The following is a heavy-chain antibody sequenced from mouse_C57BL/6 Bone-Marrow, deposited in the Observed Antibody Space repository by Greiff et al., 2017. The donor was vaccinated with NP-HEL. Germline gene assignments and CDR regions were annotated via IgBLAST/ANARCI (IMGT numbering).Heavy chain of an antibody. CDR1: GYTFTSYW. D-gene: IGHD2-4*01. CDR3: AREGDYPLAY. J-gene: IGHJ3*01. CDR2: IHPNSGST. Sequence: QVQLQQPGAELVKPGASVKLSCKASGYTFTSYWMHWVKQRPGQGLEWIGMIHPNSGSTNYNEKFKSKATLTVDKSSSTAYMQLSSLTSEDSAVYYCAREGDYPLAYWGQGTLVTVSA. V-gene: IGHV1-64*01.